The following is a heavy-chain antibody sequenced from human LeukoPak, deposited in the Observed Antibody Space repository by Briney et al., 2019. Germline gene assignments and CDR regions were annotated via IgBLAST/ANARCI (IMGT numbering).Heavy chain of an antibody. CDR2: INHSGST. J-gene: IGHJ6*03. CDR3: AGLYYYDSSGYWKNPYYYYYMDV. Sequence: SETLSLTCAVYGGSFSGYYWSWIRQPPGKGLEWIGEINHSGSTNYNPSLKSRVTISVDTSKNQFSLKLSSVTAADTAVYYCAGLYYYDSSGYWKNPYYYYYMDVWGKGTTVTVSS. V-gene: IGHV4-34*01. CDR1: GGSFSGYY. D-gene: IGHD3-22*01.